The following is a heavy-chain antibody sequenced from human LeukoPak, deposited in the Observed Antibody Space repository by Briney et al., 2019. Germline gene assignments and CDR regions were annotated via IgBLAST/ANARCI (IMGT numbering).Heavy chain of an antibody. D-gene: IGHD3-9*01. CDR1: GFTLSSYG. Sequence: GGSLRLSCAASGFTLSSYGMHWVRQAPGKGLEWVAFIRYDGSNKYYADSVKGRFTISRDNSENTLYLQMNSLRAEDTAVYYCARDHSFDSPPGGYWGQGTLVTVSS. J-gene: IGHJ4*02. CDR2: IRYDGSNK. V-gene: IGHV3-30*02. CDR3: ARDHSFDSPPGGY.